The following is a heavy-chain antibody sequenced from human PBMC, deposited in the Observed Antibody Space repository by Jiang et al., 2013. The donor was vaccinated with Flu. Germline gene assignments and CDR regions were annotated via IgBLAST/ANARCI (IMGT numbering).Heavy chain of an antibody. CDR2: IFYRGST. D-gene: IGHD6-19*01. J-gene: IGHJ4*02. CDR1: RASVSDDNYY. CDR3: ARIYGSGWYFRD. Sequence: QTLSLTCTVSRASVSDDNYYWTWIRQPPGKGLEWVGYIFYRGSTSYNPSLKSRVIISVDKSQNHFSLRLTSVTAADTAIYYCARIYGSGWYFRDWGQGTLVTVSS. V-gene: IGHV4-61*03.